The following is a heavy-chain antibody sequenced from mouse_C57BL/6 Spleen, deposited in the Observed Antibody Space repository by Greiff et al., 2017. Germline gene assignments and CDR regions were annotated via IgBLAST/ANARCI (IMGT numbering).Heavy chain of an antibody. V-gene: IGHV1-50*01. Sequence: QVQLQQPGAELVKPGASVKLSCKASGYTFTSYWMQWVKQRPGQGLEWIGEIDPSDSYTNYNQKFKGKATLTVDTSSSTAYMQLSSLTSEDSAVYYCARDYYGSSSHWYFDVWGTGTTVTVSS. D-gene: IGHD1-1*01. CDR3: ARDYYGSSSHWYFDV. CDR1: GYTFTSYW. J-gene: IGHJ1*03. CDR2: IDPSDSYT.